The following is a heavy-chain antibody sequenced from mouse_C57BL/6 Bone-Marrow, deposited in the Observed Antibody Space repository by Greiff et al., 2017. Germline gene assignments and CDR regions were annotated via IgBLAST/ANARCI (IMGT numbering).Heavy chain of an antibody. Sequence: VQLQQSGAELVRPGTSVKVSCKASGYAFTNYLIEWVKQRPGQGLEWIGVINPGSGGTNYNEKFKGKATLTADKSSSTAYMQLSSLTSEDSAVYCCARSYYDYAMDYWGQGTSVTVSS. CDR1: GYAFTNYL. D-gene: IGHD1-1*01. CDR2: INPGSGGT. J-gene: IGHJ4*01. CDR3: ARSYYDYAMDY. V-gene: IGHV1-54*01.